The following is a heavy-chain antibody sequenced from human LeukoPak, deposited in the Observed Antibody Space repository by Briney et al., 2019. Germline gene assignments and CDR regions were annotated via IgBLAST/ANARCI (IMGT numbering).Heavy chain of an antibody. CDR2: IYTSGST. CDR1: GGSISSGSYY. CDR3: TRDPDGIVVVITHFDY. V-gene: IGHV4-61*02. D-gene: IGHD3-22*01. J-gene: IGHJ4*02. Sequence: SETLSLTCTVSGGSISSGSYYWSWIRQPAGKGLEWIGRIYTSGSTNYNPSLKSRVTISVDTSKNQFSLKLSSVTAADTAVYYCTRDPDGIVVVITHFDYWGQGTLVTVSS.